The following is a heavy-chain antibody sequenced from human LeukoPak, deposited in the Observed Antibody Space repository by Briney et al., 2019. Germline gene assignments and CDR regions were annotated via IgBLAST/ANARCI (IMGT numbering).Heavy chain of an antibody. CDR3: ARVSRYNWNYGVFDY. CDR1: GFTFSNSY. D-gene: IGHD1-7*01. J-gene: IGHJ4*02. V-gene: IGHV3-11*01. Sequence: PGGSLRLSCAASGFTFSNSYMSWIRQAPGKGLEWISYISSSSGTIIHYADSVKGRFTISRDNARNSLFLQMTGLRAEDTAVYYCARVSRYNWNYGVFDYWGQGTLVTVSS. CDR2: ISSSSGTII.